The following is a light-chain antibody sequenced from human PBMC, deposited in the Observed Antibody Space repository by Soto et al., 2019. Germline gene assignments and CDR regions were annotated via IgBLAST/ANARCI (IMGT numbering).Light chain of an antibody. CDR2: GAS. J-gene: IGKJ3*01. Sequence: IQLTQSPSSLSASVGDRVTITCRASQGISSFLAWYQQKPGKAPKLLIYGASTLQSGVPSRFSGSGSGTDFTLTISSLQPEDFATYYFQQLNSCPIPFGRGTKVDIK. V-gene: IGKV1-9*01. CDR1: QGISSF. CDR3: QQLNSCPIP.